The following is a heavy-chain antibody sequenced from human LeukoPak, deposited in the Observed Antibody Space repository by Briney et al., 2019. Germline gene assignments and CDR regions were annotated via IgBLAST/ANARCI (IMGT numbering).Heavy chain of an antibody. J-gene: IGHJ4*02. V-gene: IGHV3-30*03. Sequence: GGSLRLSCAASGFTFSSYSMNWVRQAPGKGLEWVAIISYDGSDKYYADSVKGRLTISRDNSKSTLYLQMISLRTEDTAVYYCARADGSVAGPPSGHWGQGTLVTVSS. CDR3: ARADGSVAGPPSGH. D-gene: IGHD6-19*01. CDR2: ISYDGSDK. CDR1: GFTFSSYS.